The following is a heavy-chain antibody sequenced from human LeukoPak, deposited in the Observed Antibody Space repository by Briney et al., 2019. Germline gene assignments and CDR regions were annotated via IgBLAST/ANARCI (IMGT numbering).Heavy chain of an antibody. CDR3: ARDRLTYYYGPGSDY. D-gene: IGHD3-10*01. V-gene: IGHV1-69*04. Sequence: VASVKVSCKASGGTFSSYTISWVRQAPGQGLEWMGRIIPILGIANYAQKFQGRVTITADKSTSTAYMELSSLRSEDTAVYYCARDRLTYYYGPGSDYWGQGTLVTVSS. CDR1: GGTFSSYT. J-gene: IGHJ4*02. CDR2: IIPILGIA.